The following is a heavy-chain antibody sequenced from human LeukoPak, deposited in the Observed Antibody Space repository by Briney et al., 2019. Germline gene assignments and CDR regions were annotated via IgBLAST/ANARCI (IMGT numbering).Heavy chain of an antibody. V-gene: IGHV3-23*01. J-gene: IGHJ3*01. CDR1: GFXSGLTFGNYA. CDR2: IGGVGGDT. Sequence: PGGSLRLSCGASGFXSGLTFGNYAMSWVRQAPGKGLEWVATIGGVGGDTYYADSVNGRFTISRDNSKNTLNLQMNSLRAEDTAVYFCAKDDIPANGLYDAFDVWGQGTKVTVSA. CDR3: AKDDIPANGLYDAFDV.